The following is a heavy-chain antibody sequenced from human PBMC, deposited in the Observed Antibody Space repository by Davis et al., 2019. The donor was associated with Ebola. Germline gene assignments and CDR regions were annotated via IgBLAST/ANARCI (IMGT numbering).Heavy chain of an antibody. CDR1: GFTFSTYA. CDR3: AKTPLRYYYGSGSYYDY. V-gene: IGHV3-23*01. CDR2: ISGNGDRT. D-gene: IGHD3-10*01. Sequence: GESLKISCTTSGFTFSTYALSWVRQAPGKGLEWVASISGNGDRTFYADSVKGRFTISRDNSKNTLYLQMNSLRAEDTAVYYCAKTPLRYYYGSGSYYDYWGQGTLVTVSS. J-gene: IGHJ4*02.